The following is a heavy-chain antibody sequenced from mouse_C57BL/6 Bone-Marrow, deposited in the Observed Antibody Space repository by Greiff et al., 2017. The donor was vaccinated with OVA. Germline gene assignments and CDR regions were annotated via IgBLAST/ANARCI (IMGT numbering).Heavy chain of an antibody. Sequence: QVQLQQPGAELVKPGASVKVSCKASGYTFTSYWMHWVKQRPGQGLEWIGRIHPSDSDTNYNQKFKGKGTLTVDKSSSTAYMQLSSLTSEDSAVYYCAIRDSNPAWFAYWGQGTLVTVSA. CDR3: AIRDSNPAWFAY. CDR2: IHPSDSDT. D-gene: IGHD2-5*01. V-gene: IGHV1-74*01. CDR1: GYTFTSYW. J-gene: IGHJ3*01.